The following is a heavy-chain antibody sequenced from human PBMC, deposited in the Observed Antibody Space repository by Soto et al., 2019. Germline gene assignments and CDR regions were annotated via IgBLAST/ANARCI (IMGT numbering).Heavy chain of an antibody. D-gene: IGHD6-25*01. CDR1: VFPFSSYS. Sequence: PGGSLRLSCAASVFPFSSYSLNWVRKAPGKGLEWVSSISSSSSYIYYADSVKGRFTISRDNAKNSLYLQMNSLRAEDTAVYYCASFSYSSGWPPRGDYWGQGTLVTVSS. V-gene: IGHV3-21*01. CDR3: ASFSYSSGWPPRGDY. CDR2: ISSSSSYI. J-gene: IGHJ4*02.